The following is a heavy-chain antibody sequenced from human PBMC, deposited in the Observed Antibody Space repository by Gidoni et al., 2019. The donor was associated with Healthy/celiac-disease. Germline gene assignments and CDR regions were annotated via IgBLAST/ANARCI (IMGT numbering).Heavy chain of an antibody. CDR1: GFTFSSYG. J-gene: IGHJ1*01. D-gene: IGHD2-2*01. V-gene: IGHV3-30*18. CDR2: ISYDGSNK. CDR3: AKEAYQLMLQH. Sequence: QVQLVESGGGVVQPGRSLRLSCAASGFTFSSYGMHWVRQAPGKGLELVAVISYDGSNKYYADSVKGRFTISRDNSKNTLYLQMNSLRAEDTAVYYCAKEAYQLMLQHWGQGTLVTVSS.